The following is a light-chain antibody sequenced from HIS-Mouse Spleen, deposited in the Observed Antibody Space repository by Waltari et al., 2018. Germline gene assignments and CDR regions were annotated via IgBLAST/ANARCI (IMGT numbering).Light chain of an antibody. V-gene: IGLV2-14*03. CDR2: DVS. J-gene: IGLJ2*01. CDR1: SSDVGGYNS. Sequence: QSALTQPAPVSGSPGHSIPIPCPGTSSDVGGYNSVSWYQQHPGKAPKPMIYDVSNRPSGVSNRFSGSKSGNTASLTISGLHAEDEADYYCSSYTSSSFNVVFGGGTKLTVL. CDR3: SSYTSSSFNVV.